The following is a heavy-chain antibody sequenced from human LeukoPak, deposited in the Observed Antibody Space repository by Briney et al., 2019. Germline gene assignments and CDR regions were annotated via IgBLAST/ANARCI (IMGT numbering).Heavy chain of an antibody. CDR1: GGSISSYY. Sequence: SETLSLTCTVSGGSISSYYWSWIRQPPGKGLEWIGYIYYSGSTNYNPSLKSRVTISVDTSKNQFSLKLSSVTAADTAVYYCARGSSLYYYDSSGPRRGRFDPWGQGTLVTVSS. V-gene: IGHV4-59*12. D-gene: IGHD3-22*01. CDR3: ARGSSLYYYDSSGPRRGRFDP. CDR2: IYYSGST. J-gene: IGHJ5*02.